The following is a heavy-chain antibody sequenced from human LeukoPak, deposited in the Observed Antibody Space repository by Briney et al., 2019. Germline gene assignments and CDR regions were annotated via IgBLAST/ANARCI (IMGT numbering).Heavy chain of an antibody. D-gene: IGHD3-9*01. CDR1: GYTFTSYY. V-gene: IGHV1-46*03. CDR2: INPSGGRT. CDR3: ARRGILTGYMFDY. J-gene: IGHJ4*02. Sequence: ASVKVSCKASGYTFTSYYMHWVRQAPGQGLEWMGIINPSGGRTTYAQKFQGGVTMTSDTSTSTVYMELSSLRSDDTAVYYCARRGILTGYMFDYWGQGTLVTVSS.